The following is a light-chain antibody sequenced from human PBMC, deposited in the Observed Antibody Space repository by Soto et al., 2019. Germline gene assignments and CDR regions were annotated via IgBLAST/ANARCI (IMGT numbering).Light chain of an antibody. CDR3: QQYDYLPFT. CDR1: QDISSY. CDR2: TAS. Sequence: DIQMTQSPSSLSASVGDRVTITCQASQDISSYLTWYQQKPGKAPKLLIYTASSLQSGVPSRFSGGGSGTDFNFSISTLQPEDIETYYCQQYDYLPFTFGPGTKVDIK. J-gene: IGKJ3*01. V-gene: IGKV1-33*01.